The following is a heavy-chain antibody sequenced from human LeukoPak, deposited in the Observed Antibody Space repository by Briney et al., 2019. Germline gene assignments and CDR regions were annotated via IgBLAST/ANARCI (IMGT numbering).Heavy chain of an antibody. J-gene: IGHJ4*02. D-gene: IGHD4-17*01. V-gene: IGHV1-18*01. CDR1: GYTLTSYG. CDR2: ISAYNGNT. CDR3: ARAEGLDYGDYENFDY. Sequence: ASVKVSCKASGYTLTSYGISWVRQAPGQGLEWMGWISAYNGNTNYAQKLQGRVTMTTDTSTSTAYMELRSLRSDDTAVYYCARAEGLDYGDYENFDYWGQGTLVTVSS.